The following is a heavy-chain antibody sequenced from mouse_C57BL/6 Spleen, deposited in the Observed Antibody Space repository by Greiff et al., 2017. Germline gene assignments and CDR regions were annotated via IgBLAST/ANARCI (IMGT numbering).Heavy chain of an antibody. Sequence: QVQLQQSGAELVKPGASVTLSCKASGYTFTSYWMHWVKQRPGRGLEWIGRIDPNSGGTKYNEKFKSKATLTVDKPSSSAYMTLSSLTSEDAAVYYGAIACITTVVATEYFDVWGTGTTVTVSS. V-gene: IGHV1-72*01. CDR2: IDPNSGGT. CDR1: GYTFTSYW. J-gene: IGHJ1*03. D-gene: IGHD1-1*01. CDR3: AIACITTVVATEYFDV.